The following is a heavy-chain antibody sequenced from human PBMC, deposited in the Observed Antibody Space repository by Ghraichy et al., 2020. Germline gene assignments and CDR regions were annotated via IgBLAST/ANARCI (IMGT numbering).Heavy chain of an antibody. V-gene: IGHV3-7*03. CDR3: ARGRRITIFGVVIRPYASSEYFQH. CDR2: IKQDGSEK. CDR1: GFTFSSYW. D-gene: IGHD3-3*01. Sequence: LSLTCAASGFTFSSYWMSWVRQAPGKGLEWVANIKQDGSEKYYVDSVKGRFTISRDNAKNSLYLQMNSLRAEDTAVYYCARGRRITIFGVVIRPYASSEYFQHWGQGTLVTVSS. J-gene: IGHJ1*01.